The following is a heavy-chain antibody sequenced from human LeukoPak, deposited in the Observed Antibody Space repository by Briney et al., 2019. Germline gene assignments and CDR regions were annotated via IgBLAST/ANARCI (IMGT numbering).Heavy chain of an antibody. D-gene: IGHD1-14*01. V-gene: IGHV3-21*01. J-gene: IGHJ6*03. Sequence: GGSLRLSCAASGFSFSSYSMNWVRQAPGKGLEWVSSISSSSSYIYYAVSVKGRFTVSRDNAKNSLYLQMNSLRAEDTAVYYCARPPDNYYYYYMDVWGKGTTVTISS. CDR1: GFSFSSYS. CDR2: ISSSSSYI. CDR3: ARPPDNYYYYYMDV.